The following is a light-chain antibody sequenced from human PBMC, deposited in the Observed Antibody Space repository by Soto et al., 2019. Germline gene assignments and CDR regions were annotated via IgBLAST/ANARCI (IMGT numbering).Light chain of an antibody. Sequence: EIVLTQSPGTLSLSPGERATLSCRASQSVSSSYLAWYQQKPGQAPRLLIYGASSRATGIPDRFSGNGSGTDFTLTISRLEPEDFAVYYCQQYGISLWTFGQGTKVVIK. CDR3: QQYGISLWT. J-gene: IGKJ1*01. CDR2: GAS. V-gene: IGKV3-20*01. CDR1: QSVSSSY.